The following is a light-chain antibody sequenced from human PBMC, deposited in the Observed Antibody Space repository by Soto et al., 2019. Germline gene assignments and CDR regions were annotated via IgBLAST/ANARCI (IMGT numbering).Light chain of an antibody. V-gene: IGLV1-40*01. CDR1: SSNIGAGYD. Sequence: QSVLTQPPSVSGAPGQGVTMSCTGNSSNIGAGYDVHWYQQLPGTAPKVIIYGNSNRPSGVPDRISGSKSGTSASLAITGLQAEDEADYYCQSYDSSLSAVVFGGGTKLTVL. CDR3: QSYDSSLSAVV. CDR2: GNS. J-gene: IGLJ2*01.